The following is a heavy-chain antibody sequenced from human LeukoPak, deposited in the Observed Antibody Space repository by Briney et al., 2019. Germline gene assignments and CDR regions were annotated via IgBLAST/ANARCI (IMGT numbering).Heavy chain of an antibody. J-gene: IGHJ3*02. Sequence: SETLSLTCTVSGGSISSSSYYWGWIRQTPGKGLEWIGSINHSGSTYYNPSLKSRVTISVDTSKNQFSLKLSSVTAADTAVYYCARHSSSGSKRAFDIWGQGTMVTVSS. CDR3: ARHSSSGSKRAFDI. CDR2: INHSGST. D-gene: IGHD6-19*01. CDR1: GGSISSSSYY. V-gene: IGHV4-39*01.